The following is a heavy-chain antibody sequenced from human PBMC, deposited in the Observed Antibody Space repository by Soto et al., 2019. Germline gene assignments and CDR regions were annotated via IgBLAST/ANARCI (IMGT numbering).Heavy chain of an antibody. CDR2: ISYDGSNK. D-gene: IGHD3-16*01. Sequence: HVQLVESGGGVVQPGRSLRLSCAASGFTFRSYAMHWVRQAPGKGLEWVAVISYDGSNKYYADSVNGLLTISRDNSKNTLYLQMNSLRAEDTAVYYCERGAVPPHYYYYGMDVWCQGTTVTVSS. CDR1: GFTFRSYA. J-gene: IGHJ6*02. CDR3: ERGAVPPHYYYYGMDV. V-gene: IGHV3-30-3*01.